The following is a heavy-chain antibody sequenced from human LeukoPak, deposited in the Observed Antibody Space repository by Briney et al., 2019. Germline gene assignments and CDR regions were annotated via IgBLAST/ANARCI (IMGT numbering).Heavy chain of an antibody. CDR3: ARDQNPHYYYYYMDV. V-gene: IGHV4-4*07. CDR1: GGSISSYY. J-gene: IGHJ6*03. Sequence: SETLSLTCTVSGGSISSYYWSWIRQPAGKGLEWIGRFYNSGSTNYNPSLKSRVTMSVDTSKNQFSLKLSSVTAADTAVYYCARDQNPHYYYYYMDVWGKGTTVTVSS. CDR2: FYNSGST.